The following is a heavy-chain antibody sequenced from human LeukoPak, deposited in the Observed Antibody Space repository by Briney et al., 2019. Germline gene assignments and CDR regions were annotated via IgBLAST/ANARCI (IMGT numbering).Heavy chain of an antibody. J-gene: IGHJ4*02. CDR1: GGSISSGSYY. V-gene: IGHV4-61*02. CDR2: IYTSGST. CDR3: ARLKTRGYYGYFDY. Sequence: KASQTLSLTCTVSGGSISSGSYYWSWIRQPAGKGLEWIGRIYTSGSTNYNPSLKSRVTMSVDTSKNQFSLKLSSVTAADTAVYYCARLKTRGYYGYFDYWGQGTLVTVSS. D-gene: IGHD3-22*01.